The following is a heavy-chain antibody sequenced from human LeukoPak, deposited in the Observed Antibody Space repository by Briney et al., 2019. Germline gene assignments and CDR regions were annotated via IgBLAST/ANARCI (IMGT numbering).Heavy chain of an antibody. J-gene: IGHJ4*02. V-gene: IGHV4-34*01. CDR1: GGSFSGYY. Sequence: SETLSFTCAVYGGSFSGYYWSWIRQPPGKGLEWIGEINHSGSTDYNPSLKSRVTISVDTSNNQFSLKLSSVTAADTAVYYCARAVGARVPFDYWGQGTLVTVSS. CDR2: INHSGST. CDR3: ARAVGARVPFDY. D-gene: IGHD1-26*01.